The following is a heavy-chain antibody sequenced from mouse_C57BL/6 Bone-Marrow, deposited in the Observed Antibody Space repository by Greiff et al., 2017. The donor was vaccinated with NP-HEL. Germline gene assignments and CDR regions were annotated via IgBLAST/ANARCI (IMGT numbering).Heavy chain of an antibody. D-gene: IGHD1-1*01. CDR2: ISSGSSTI. J-gene: IGHJ3*01. CDR1: GFTFSDYG. Sequence: EVMLVESGGGLVKPGGSLKLSCAASGFTFSDYGMHWVRQAPEKGLEWVAYISSGSSTIYYADTVKGRFTISRDNAKNTLFLQMTSLRSEDTAMYYCARGYYGRGLAYWGQGTLVTVSA. CDR3: ARGYYGRGLAY. V-gene: IGHV5-17*01.